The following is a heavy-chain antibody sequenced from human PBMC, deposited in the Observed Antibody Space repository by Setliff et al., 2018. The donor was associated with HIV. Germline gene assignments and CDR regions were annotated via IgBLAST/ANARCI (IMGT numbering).Heavy chain of an antibody. CDR2: IYFTGSS. CDR3: ARVQMAYAAFDV. D-gene: IGHD4-17*01. J-gene: IGHJ3*01. Sequence: SETLSLTCTVSGGSISTYYWSWIRQPPGKGLEWIGSIYFTGSSDNNPSLKSRVTLSVDTSKHQFSLKLSSVTAADTAVYSCARVQMAYAAFDVWGQGTMVTVS. CDR1: GGSISTYY. V-gene: IGHV4-59*01.